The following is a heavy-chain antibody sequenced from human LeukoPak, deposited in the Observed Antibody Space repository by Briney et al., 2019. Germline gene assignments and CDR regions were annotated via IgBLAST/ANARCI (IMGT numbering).Heavy chain of an antibody. CDR2: ISGSGGST. V-gene: IGHV3-23*01. D-gene: IGHD3-10*01. J-gene: IGHJ4*02. CDR3: AKVEILIWFAHLTSFDY. Sequence: PGGSLRFSCAASGFTFSSYAMSWVRQAPGKGLEWVAAISGSGGSTYYADSVKGRYTISRDNTKNTLYLQMNSLRAEDTAVYYCAKVEILIWFAHLTSFDYWGQGTLVTVSS. CDR1: GFTFSSYA.